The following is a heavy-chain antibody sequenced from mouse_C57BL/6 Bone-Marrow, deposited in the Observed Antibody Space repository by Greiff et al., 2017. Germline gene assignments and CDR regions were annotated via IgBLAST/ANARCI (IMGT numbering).Heavy chain of an antibody. CDR3: ARKEGYGYRVYYYAMDY. D-gene: IGHD2-2*01. CDR2: IWTGGGT. V-gene: IGHV2-9-1*01. Sequence: QVQLKESGPGLVAPSQSLSITCTVSGFSLTSYAISWVRQPPGKGLEWLGVIWTGGGTNYNSALKSRLSISKDNSKSQVFLQMNSLQTDDTARYYCARKEGYGYRVYYYAMDYWGQGTSVTVSS. CDR1: GFSLTSYA. J-gene: IGHJ4*01.